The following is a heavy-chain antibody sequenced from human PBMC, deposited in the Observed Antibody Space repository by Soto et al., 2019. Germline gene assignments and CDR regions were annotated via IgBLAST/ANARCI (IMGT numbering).Heavy chain of an antibody. V-gene: IGHV1-69*01. CDR3: AIDVEVAGTKRWFDS. CDR1: GGTFSSYA. CDR2: IIPIFGTA. Sequence: QVQLVQSGADVKKPGSSVKVSCKVSGGTFSSYAINWVRQAPGQGLEWMGGIIPIFGTANYAQKFQDRVTISEDGSTSTAYVEVSSLRSEDTAMYYCAIDVEVAGTKRWFDSWGQGTLVTVSS. D-gene: IGHD6-19*01. J-gene: IGHJ5*01.